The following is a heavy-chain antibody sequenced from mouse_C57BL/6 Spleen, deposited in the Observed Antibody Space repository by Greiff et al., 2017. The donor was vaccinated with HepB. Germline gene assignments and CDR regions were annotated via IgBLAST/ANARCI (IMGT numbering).Heavy chain of an antibody. J-gene: IGHJ4*01. Sequence: EVKLVESGGGLVKPGGSLKLSCAASGFTFSSYAMSWVRQTPEKRLEWVATISDGGSYTYYPDNVKGRFTISRANAKNNLYLQMSHLKSEDTAMYYCARERIYYDYAMDYWGQGTSVTVSS. V-gene: IGHV5-4*01. D-gene: IGHD2-4*01. CDR3: ARERIYYDYAMDY. CDR1: GFTFSSYA. CDR2: ISDGGSYT.